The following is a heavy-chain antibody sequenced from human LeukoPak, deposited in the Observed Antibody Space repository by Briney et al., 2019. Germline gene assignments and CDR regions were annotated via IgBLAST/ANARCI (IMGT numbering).Heavy chain of an antibody. J-gene: IGHJ4*02. CDR2: ISYDGSNK. V-gene: IGHV3-30*18. CDR1: GFTFSSYG. Sequence: GGSLRLSCAASGFTFSSYGMHWVRQAPGKGLEWVAVISYDGSNKYYADSVKGRFTISRDNSKNTLYLQMNSLRAEDTAVYYCAKAEFDYWGQGTLVTVSS. CDR3: AKAEFDY.